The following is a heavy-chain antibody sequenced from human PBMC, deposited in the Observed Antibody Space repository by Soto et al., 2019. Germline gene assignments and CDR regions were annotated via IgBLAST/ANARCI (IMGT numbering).Heavy chain of an antibody. Sequence: EGCLRLSCADSGFILRSYWMSWVRQAPGMGLQWVASIKEDGIEKYYVDPVKGRFTISRENAKNSLYLQMNSLRAEDTAVYYCARYRPRNPFGHGIMVSVSS. CDR3: ARYRPRNP. CDR1: GFILRSYW. V-gene: IGHV3-7*03. CDR2: IKEDGIEK. J-gene: IGHJ5*02. D-gene: IGHD3-16*02.